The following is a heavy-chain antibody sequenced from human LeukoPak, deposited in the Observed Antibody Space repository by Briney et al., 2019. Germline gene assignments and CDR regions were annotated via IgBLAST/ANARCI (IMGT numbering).Heavy chain of an antibody. Sequence: GGSLRLSCSASGFTFSSYAMHWVRQAPGKGLEYVSAISSNGGSTYYADSVKGRFTISRDNSRNTLYLQMSSLRAEDTAVYYCVKDLGYSGYAFDYWGQGTLVTVSS. V-gene: IGHV3-64D*06. CDR3: VKDLGYSGYAFDY. CDR2: ISSNGGST. D-gene: IGHD5-12*01. J-gene: IGHJ4*02. CDR1: GFTFSSYA.